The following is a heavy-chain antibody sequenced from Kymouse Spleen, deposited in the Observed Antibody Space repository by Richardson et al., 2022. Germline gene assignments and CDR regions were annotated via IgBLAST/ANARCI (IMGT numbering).Heavy chain of an antibody. CDR1: GGSISSSSYY. CDR3: ASYGSGSYLPYYYYYGMDV. J-gene: IGHJ6*02. CDR2: IYYSGST. Sequence: QLQLQESGPGLVKPSETLSLTCTVSGGSISSSSYYWGWIRQPPGKGLEWIGSIYYSGSTYYNPSLKSRVTISVDTSKNQFSLKLSSVTAADTAVYYCASYGSGSYLPYYYYYGMDVWGQGTTVTVSS. D-gene: IGHD3-10*01. V-gene: IGHV4-39*01.